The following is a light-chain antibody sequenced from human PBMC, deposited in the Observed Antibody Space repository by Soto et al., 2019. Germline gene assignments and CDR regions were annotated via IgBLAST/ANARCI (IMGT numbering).Light chain of an antibody. Sequence: EIVLTQSPGTLSLSPGERASLSCRASQTVHNAYLAWYQQKPGQAPRLLIYDASTRATGIPARFSGSGSGTEFTLTISSLQSEDFAVYYCQQYNSWPRTFGQGTKVDIK. J-gene: IGKJ1*01. CDR1: QTVHNAY. V-gene: IGKV3-15*01. CDR2: DAS. CDR3: QQYNSWPRT.